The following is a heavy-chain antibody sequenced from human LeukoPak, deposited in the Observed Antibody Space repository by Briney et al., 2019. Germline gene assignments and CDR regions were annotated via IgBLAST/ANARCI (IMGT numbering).Heavy chain of an antibody. Sequence: GGSLRLSCAASGFTFSGYWMTWVRQTPGKGLEWVANIKPDGSDKNYVESVKGRFTISRDNAKKSLYLQMNSLRAEDTAVYYCASTLCSGDNCYFDYYYYMDVWGKGTTVTISS. CDR2: IKPDGSDK. D-gene: IGHD2-15*01. CDR1: GFTFSGYW. J-gene: IGHJ6*03. V-gene: IGHV3-7*01. CDR3: ASTLCSGDNCYFDYYYYMDV.